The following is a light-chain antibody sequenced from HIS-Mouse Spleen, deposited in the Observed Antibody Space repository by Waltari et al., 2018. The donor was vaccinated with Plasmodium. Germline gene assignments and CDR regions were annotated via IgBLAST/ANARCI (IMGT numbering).Light chain of an antibody. Sequence: QSALTQPASVSGSPGQSITISCTGTSSAVGSYNLVSWYQQHPGKAPKLMIYEGSKRPSGVSKRFSGSKSGNTASLTISGLQAEDEADYYCCSYAGSSTYVVFGGGTKLTVL. V-gene: IGLV2-23*01. J-gene: IGLJ2*01. CDR3: CSYAGSSTYVV. CDR2: EGS. CDR1: SSAVGSYNL.